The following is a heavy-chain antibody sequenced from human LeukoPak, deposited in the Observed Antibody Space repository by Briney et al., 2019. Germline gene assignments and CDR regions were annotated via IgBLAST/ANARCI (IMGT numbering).Heavy chain of an antibody. J-gene: IGHJ6*02. CDR3: ARGGGLDV. CDR1: GFTFSSYW. Sequence: GSLRLSCAASGFTFSSYWMNWARQAPGKGLEWVASINHNGNVNYYVDSVKGRFTISRDNAKNSLYLQMSNLRAEDTAVYFCARGGGLDVWGQGATVTVSS. V-gene: IGHV3-7*03. CDR2: INHNGNVN. D-gene: IGHD3-16*01.